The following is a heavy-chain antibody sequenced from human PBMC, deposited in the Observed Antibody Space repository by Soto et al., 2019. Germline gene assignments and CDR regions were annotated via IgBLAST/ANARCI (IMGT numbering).Heavy chain of an antibody. CDR3: AGRRAGDYYFDY. V-gene: IGHV4-39*01. CDR2: IYYTGST. CDR1: GGSVSSSSYY. Sequence: TSETLSLTCTVSGGSVSSSSYYWGWIRQPPGKGLEWIGTIYYTGSTSYSPSLKSRVTISVDTSRTQFSLNLKSVTAADTAVYYCAGRRAGDYYFDYWGQGTLVTVSS. D-gene: IGHD1-26*01. J-gene: IGHJ4*02.